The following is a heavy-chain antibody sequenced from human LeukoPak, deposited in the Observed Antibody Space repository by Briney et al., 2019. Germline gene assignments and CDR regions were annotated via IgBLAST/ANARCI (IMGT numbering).Heavy chain of an antibody. V-gene: IGHV1-46*01. CDR3: ARDYFYYYDSSGYYPLSYYGMDV. Sequence: ASVKVSCKASGYTFTSYYKHWVRQAPGQGLEWMGIINPSGGSTSYAQKFQGRVTMTRDTSTSTVYMELSSLRSEDTAVYYCARDYFYYYDSSGYYPLSYYGMDVWGQGTTVTVSS. D-gene: IGHD3-22*01. J-gene: IGHJ6*02. CDR1: GYTFTSYY. CDR2: INPSGGST.